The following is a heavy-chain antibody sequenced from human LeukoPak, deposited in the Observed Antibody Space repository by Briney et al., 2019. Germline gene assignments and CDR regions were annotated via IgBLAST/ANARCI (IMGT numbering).Heavy chain of an antibody. CDR2: IYYSGST. V-gene: IGHV4-39*01. J-gene: IGHJ4*02. Sequence: SETLSLTCTVSGGSISSSSYYWGWIRQPPGKGLEWIGSIYYSGSTYYNPSLKSRVTISVDTSKNQFSLKLSSVTAADTAVYYCARRSRIAAADYWGQGTLVTVSS. CDR3: ARRSRIAAADY. CDR1: GGSISSSSYY. D-gene: IGHD6-13*01.